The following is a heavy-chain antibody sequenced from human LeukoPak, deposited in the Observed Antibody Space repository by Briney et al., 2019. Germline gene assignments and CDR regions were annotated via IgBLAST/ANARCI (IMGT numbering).Heavy chain of an antibody. V-gene: IGHV3-74*03. D-gene: IGHD1-26*01. CDR3: ARLGRVTGWYSVY. Sequence: PVGSLRLSCAASGFNFRDYGMHWVRQAPGKGLVWVSRIGSDGSGTKYADSVKGRFTVYRDNAKTTLYLEMNSPRVEDTAVYYCARLGRVTGWYSVYWGQGAMVTVAS. CDR2: IGSDGSGT. CDR1: GFNFRDYG. J-gene: IGHJ4*02.